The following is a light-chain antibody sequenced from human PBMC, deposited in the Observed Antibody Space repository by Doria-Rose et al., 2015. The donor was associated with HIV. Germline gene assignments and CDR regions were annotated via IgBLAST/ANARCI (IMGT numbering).Light chain of an antibody. CDR1: QSFSSTY. CDR2: GGS. CDR3: HQYGTSWT. V-gene: IGKV3-20*01. J-gene: IGKJ1*01. Sequence: EIVMTQSPGTLSLSPGERATLSCRASQSFSSTYLAWYQQQPGHAPSLLIYGGSTRATGIPDRFSASGSGTDFTLTINRLEPEDFALYYCHQYGTSWTFGQGTKVEI.